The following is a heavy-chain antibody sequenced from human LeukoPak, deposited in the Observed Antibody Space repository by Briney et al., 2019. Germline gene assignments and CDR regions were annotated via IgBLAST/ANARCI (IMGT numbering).Heavy chain of an antibody. J-gene: IGHJ5*02. D-gene: IGHD2-2*01. CDR3: ASTDASSYNWFDP. CDR2: IYYSGST. V-gene: IGHV4-39*01. Sequence: ASETLSLTCTVSGGSISSSRYYWGWIRQPPGKGLEWIGSIYYSGSTYYNPSLKSRVTISVDTSKNQFSLKLSSVTAADTAVYYCASTDASSYNWFDPWGQGTLVTVSS. CDR1: GGSISSSRYY.